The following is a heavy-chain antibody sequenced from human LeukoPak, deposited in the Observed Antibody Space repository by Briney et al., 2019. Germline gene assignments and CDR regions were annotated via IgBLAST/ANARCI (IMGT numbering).Heavy chain of an antibody. CDR3: ARDTGIQLWLHYFDX. Sequence: PSETLSLTCTVSGYSISSGYYWGWIRQPPGRGLEWIGSIYHSGSTYYNPSLKSRVTISVDTSKNQFSLKLSSVTAAATAVDYCARDTGIQLWLHYFDXWGQGXXVTV. D-gene: IGHD5-18*01. J-gene: IGHJ4*02. CDR2: IYHSGST. CDR1: GYSISSGYY. V-gene: IGHV4-38-2*02.